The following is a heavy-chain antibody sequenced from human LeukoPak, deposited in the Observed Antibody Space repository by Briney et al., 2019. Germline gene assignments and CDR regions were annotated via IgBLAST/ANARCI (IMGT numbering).Heavy chain of an antibody. V-gene: IGHV4-59*08. CDR3: ARRDFSDQFDY. D-gene: IGHD3/OR15-3a*01. Sequence: SETLSLTCTVSGGSISNYYWSWIRQPPGKGLEWIGYIYYSGSANYNPSLKSRVTISVDTSKNQFSLKLSSVTAADTAVYYCARRDFSDQFDYWGQGTLVTVSS. CDR2: IYYSGSA. CDR1: GGSISNYY. J-gene: IGHJ4*02.